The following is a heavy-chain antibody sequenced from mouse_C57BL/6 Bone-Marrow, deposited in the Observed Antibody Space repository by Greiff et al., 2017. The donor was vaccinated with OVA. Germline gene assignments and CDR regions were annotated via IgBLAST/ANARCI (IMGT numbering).Heavy chain of an antibody. CDR3: ARHDCYYLYGYFDV. V-gene: IGHV5-6*01. CDR2: ISSGGSYT. Sequence: EVQVVESGGDLVKPGGSLKLSCAASGFTFSSYGMSWVRQTPDKRLEWVATISSGGSYTYYPDSVKGRFTISRDNAKNTLYLQMSSLKSEDTAMYYCARHDCYYLYGYFDVWGTGTTVTVSS. J-gene: IGHJ1*03. CDR1: GFTFSSYG. D-gene: IGHD2-3*01.